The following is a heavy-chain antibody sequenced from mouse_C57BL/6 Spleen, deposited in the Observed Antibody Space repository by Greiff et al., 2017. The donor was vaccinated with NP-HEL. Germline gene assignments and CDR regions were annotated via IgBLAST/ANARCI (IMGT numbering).Heavy chain of an antibody. Sequence: QVQLQQSGAELVRPGTSAKMSCKASGYTFTNYWIGWAKQRPGHGLEWIGDIYPGGGYTNYNEKFKGKATLTADKSSSTAYMQFSSLTSEDSAIYYCARDYGCSYWYFDVWGTGTTVTVSS. J-gene: IGHJ1*03. V-gene: IGHV1-63*01. CDR3: ARDYGCSYWYFDV. D-gene: IGHD1-1*01. CDR1: GYTFTNYW. CDR2: IYPGGGYT.